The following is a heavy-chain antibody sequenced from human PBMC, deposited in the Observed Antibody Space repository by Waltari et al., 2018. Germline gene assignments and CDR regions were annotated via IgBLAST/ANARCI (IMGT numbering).Heavy chain of an antibody. CDR3: AKDITEQWLPPTFDY. D-gene: IGHD6-19*01. J-gene: IGHJ4*02. CDR1: GFTFSSYA. Sequence: QVQLVESGGGVVQPGRSLRLSCAASGFTFSSYAMHWVRQAPGKGLEWVAVISYDGSNKYYADSVKGRFTISRDNSKNTLYLQMNSLRAEDTALYYCAKDITEQWLPPTFDYWGQGTLVTVSS. CDR2: ISYDGSNK. V-gene: IGHV3-30*01.